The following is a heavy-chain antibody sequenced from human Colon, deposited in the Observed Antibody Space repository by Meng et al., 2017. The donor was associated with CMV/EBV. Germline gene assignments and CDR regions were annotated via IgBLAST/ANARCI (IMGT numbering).Heavy chain of an antibody. CDR3: TRGQAIIYV. CDR1: EITFSKYE. Sequence: GESLKISCVDSEITFSKYEMNWVRQVPGKGLEWVANIKQDGSEQNYVDSVKGRFTISRDNAKNSLYLQMNSLRAEDTAVYYCTRGQAIIYVWGQGTEVTVSS. V-gene: IGHV3-7*01. CDR2: IKQDGSEQ. J-gene: IGHJ4*02. D-gene: IGHD3-9*01.